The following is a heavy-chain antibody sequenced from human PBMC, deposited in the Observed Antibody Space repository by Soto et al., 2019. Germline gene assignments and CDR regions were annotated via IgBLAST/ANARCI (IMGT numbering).Heavy chain of an antibody. CDR1: GYTFTSYG. Sequence: QVQLVQSGAEVKKPGASVKVSCKASGYTFTSYGISWVRQAPGQGLEWMGWISAYNGNTNYAQKLQGRVTMTTDTSTSTACMELRSLRSDDTAVYYCARAGTIFGVVITSSGAYFQHWGQGTLVTVSS. CDR3: ARAGTIFGVVITSSGAYFQH. CDR2: ISAYNGNT. D-gene: IGHD3-3*01. V-gene: IGHV1-18*01. J-gene: IGHJ1*01.